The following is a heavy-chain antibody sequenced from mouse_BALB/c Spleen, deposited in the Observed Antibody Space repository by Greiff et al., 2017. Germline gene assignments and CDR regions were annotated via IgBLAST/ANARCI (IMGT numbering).Heavy chain of an antibody. CDR2: IDPENGDT. V-gene: IGHV14-4*02. Sequence: EVQLQQSGAELVGSGASVKLSCTASGFNIKDYYMHWVKQRPEQGLEWIGWIDPENGDTEYAPKFQGKATMTADTSSNTAYLQLSSLTSEDTAVYYCNAFYDYGGGFGYWGQGTTLTVSS. CDR3: NAFYDYGGGFGY. D-gene: IGHD2-4*01. J-gene: IGHJ2*01. CDR1: GFNIKDYY.